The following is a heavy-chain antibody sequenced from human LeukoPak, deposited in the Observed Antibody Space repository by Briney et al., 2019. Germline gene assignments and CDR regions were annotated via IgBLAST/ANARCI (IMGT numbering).Heavy chain of an antibody. CDR1: GGYISSGSYY. D-gene: IGHD2-8*01. CDR3: ARSRERICTNPPCYVDLQAT. CDR2: IYITESA. Sequence: SETLSLTCTVSGGYISSGSYYWTWIRQPAGKGLEWIGRIYITESANYNSSLESRVTILVDTSKNQFSLKLSSVTAADTAIYYCARSRERICTNPPCYVDLQATWGQGALVTVSP. J-gene: IGHJ4*02. V-gene: IGHV4-61*02.